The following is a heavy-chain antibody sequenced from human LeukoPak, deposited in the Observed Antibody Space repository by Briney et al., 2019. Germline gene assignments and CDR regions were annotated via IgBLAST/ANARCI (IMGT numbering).Heavy chain of an antibody. Sequence: PGKSLRLSCAASGFTIGSSWMHWVRQAPGKGLVWVSRINSDGSSTSYADSVKGRFTISRDNAKNTLYLQMSSLRAEDTAVYFCARESSSSWFDYWGQGTLVTVSS. CDR1: GFTIGSSW. CDR2: INSDGSST. CDR3: ARESSSSWFDY. V-gene: IGHV3-74*01. D-gene: IGHD6-6*01. J-gene: IGHJ4*02.